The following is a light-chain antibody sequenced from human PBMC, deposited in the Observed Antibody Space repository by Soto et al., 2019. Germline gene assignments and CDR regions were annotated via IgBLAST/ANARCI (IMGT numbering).Light chain of an antibody. Sequence: DIQMTQSPSSLSASVGDRVTISCRASQAISTSLNWYQQKPGKAPKLLIYAASSLQTGVPSRFTGSGSATYFTLTISSLHPEDFATYHCLQYYQAPPTFGQGTKVDIK. V-gene: IGKV1-39*01. CDR2: AAS. J-gene: IGKJ2*01. CDR3: LQYYQAPPT. CDR1: QAISTS.